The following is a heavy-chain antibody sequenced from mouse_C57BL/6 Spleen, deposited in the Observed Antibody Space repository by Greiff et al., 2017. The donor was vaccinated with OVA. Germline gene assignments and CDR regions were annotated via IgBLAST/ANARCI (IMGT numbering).Heavy chain of an antibody. CDR3: ARSGGYGYDWYFDV. J-gene: IGHJ1*03. V-gene: IGHV1-80*01. CDR2: IYPGDGDT. CDR1: GYAFSSYW. Sequence: VMLVESGAELVKPGASVKISCKASGYAFSSYWMNWVKQRPGKGLEWIGQIYPGDGDTNYNGKFKGKATLTADKSSSTAYMQLSSLTSEDSAVYFCARSGGYGYDWYFDVWGTGTTVTVSS. D-gene: IGHD2-2*01.